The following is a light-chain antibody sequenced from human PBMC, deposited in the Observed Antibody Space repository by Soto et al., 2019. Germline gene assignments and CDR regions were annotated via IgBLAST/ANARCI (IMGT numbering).Light chain of an antibody. CDR1: QSVLYSSNNKNY. Sequence: DIVMTQSPDSLAVSLGERATINCKSSQSVLYSSNNKNYLAWYQQKPGQPPKLLIYWASTRESGVPDRFSGSGSGTDFTLTISSLQAEDVAVYYGQQYYNTPPTFGQGTKVEIK. CDR2: WAS. J-gene: IGKJ1*01. CDR3: QQYYNTPPT. V-gene: IGKV4-1*01.